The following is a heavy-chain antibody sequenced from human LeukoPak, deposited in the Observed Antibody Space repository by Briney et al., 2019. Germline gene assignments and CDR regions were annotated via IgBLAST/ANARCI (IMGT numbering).Heavy chain of an antibody. V-gene: IGHV3-30*02. CDR1: GFTFNNYA. CDR2: IWYGGSNK. D-gene: IGHD2-2*01. J-gene: IGHJ3*02. Sequence: GGSLRLSCVASGFTFNNYAMNWVRQAPGKGLEWVAVIWYGGSNKYYADSVKGRFTISRDNSKNTLYLQMNSLRAEDTAVYYCAKGGLYCSSTSCTDAFDIWGQGTMVTVSS. CDR3: AKGGLYCSSTSCTDAFDI.